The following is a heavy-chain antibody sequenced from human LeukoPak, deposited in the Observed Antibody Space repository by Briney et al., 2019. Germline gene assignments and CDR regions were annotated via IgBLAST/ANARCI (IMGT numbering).Heavy chain of an antibody. CDR3: ARSVAAAGHDAFDI. CDR2: ICTAGDT. J-gene: IGHJ3*02. D-gene: IGHD6-13*01. V-gene: IGHV3-13*01. Sequence: AGSLRLSCAASGFTFSSYDMHWVRQPTGKGLEWVSAICTAGDTNYPGSVKGRFTISRENAKNSLYLQMNSLRAGDTAVYDCARSVAAAGHDAFDIGGQGTMVTVSS. CDR1: GFTFSSYD.